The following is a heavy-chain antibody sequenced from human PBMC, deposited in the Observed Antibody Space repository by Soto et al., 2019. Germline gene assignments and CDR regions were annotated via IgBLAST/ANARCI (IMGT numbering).Heavy chain of an antibody. Sequence: SETLSLTWAVYGGSFSGYYWTWIRQPPGTGLEWIGEINHSGSTNYNPSLKSRVTISVDTSKNQFSLKPTSVTAADTAVYYCARDKITGLFDYWGQGTLVTVSS. CDR2: INHSGST. V-gene: IGHV4-34*01. CDR3: ARDKITGLFDY. CDR1: GGSFSGYY. J-gene: IGHJ4*02. D-gene: IGHD2-8*02.